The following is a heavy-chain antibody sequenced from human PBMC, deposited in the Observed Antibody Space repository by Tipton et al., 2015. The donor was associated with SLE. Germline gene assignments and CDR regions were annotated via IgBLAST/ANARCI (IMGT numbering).Heavy chain of an antibody. CDR2: THHSGLT. J-gene: IGHJ4*02. CDR1: GGSSSSGAYY. CDR3: ARGDNWDYMDH. V-gene: IGHV4-31*03. D-gene: IGHD1-20*01. Sequence: TLSLTCTVAGGSSSSGAYYWSWIRQHPGKGLEWIGYTHHSGLTYYNPSLKSRVTMSLDTSNNQFSLKLNSVTAADTAVYYCARGDNWDYMDHWGQGTLVTVSS.